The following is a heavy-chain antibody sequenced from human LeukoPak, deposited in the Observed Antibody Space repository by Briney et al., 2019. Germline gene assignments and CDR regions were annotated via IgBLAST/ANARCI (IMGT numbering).Heavy chain of an antibody. CDR3: ARAAYDNSGYLTL. V-gene: IGHV3-21*01. Sequence: GSLRLSCAASGFTFINYAMSWVRQAPGKGLEWVSSISSSSSYIYYADSVKGRFTISRDSPKNTLYLQMNSLRAEDTAVYYCARAAYDNSGYLTLWGQGTLVTVSS. J-gene: IGHJ4*02. CDR2: ISSSSSYI. D-gene: IGHD3-22*01. CDR1: GFTFINYA.